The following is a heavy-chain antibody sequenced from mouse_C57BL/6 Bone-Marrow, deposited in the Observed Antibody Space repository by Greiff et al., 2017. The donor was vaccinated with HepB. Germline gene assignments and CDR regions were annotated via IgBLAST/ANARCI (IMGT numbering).Heavy chain of an antibody. CDR3: AREGLYCSSYVYYAMDY. Sequence: EVKLEESGPGLAKPSQTLSLTCSVTGYSITSDYWNWIRKFPGNKLEYMGYISYSGSTYYNPSLKSRISITRDTSKNQYYLQLNSVTTEDTATYDCAREGLYCSSYVYYAMDYWGQGTSVTVSS. D-gene: IGHD1-1*01. CDR1: GYSITSDY. CDR2: ISYSGST. J-gene: IGHJ4*01. V-gene: IGHV3-8*01.